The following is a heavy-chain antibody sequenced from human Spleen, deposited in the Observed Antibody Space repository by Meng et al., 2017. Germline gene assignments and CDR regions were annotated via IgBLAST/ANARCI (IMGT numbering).Heavy chain of an antibody. D-gene: IGHD4-11*01. CDR2: MYYSGST. J-gene: IGHJ4*02. CDR1: GGSISSGGYY. V-gene: IGHV4-31*03. CDR3: ARGPTTMAHDFDY. Sequence: QQQQHGPVSVQPSQPLSRTCTVSGGSISSGGYYWSWIRQNPGKGLEWIRHMYYSGSTNYNPSLKSRVTISVDKSKNQFSLKLSSVTAADSAVYYCARGPTTMAHDFDYWGQGTLVTVSS.